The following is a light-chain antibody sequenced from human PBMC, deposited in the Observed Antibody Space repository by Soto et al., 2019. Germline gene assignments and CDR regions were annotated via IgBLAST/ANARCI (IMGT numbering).Light chain of an antibody. CDR3: QQYSSYSGT. V-gene: IGKV1-5*01. CDR1: QSIGTW. J-gene: IGKJ2*01. Sequence: DSQMTQSPSTRSASVGDRVTISCRASQSIGTWLAWYQHKPGRAPKVLISDATSLESGVPSRFSGSGSGTEFSLTISGLLPDDFATYYCQQYSSYSGTFGQGTK. CDR2: DAT.